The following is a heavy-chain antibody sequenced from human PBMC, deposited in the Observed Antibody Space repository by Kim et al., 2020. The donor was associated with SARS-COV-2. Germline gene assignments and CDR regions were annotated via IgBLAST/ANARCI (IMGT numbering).Heavy chain of an antibody. CDR1: GFIFSNYG. Sequence: GGSLRLSCAASGFIFSNYGMHWVRQAPGKGLEWVAVIWYDGSNKYYGDSVKGRFTISRDNSKNTLYLQMNSLRAEDTAVYYCGRDEPRLVGYYGLDVWG. V-gene: IGHV3-33*01. CDR2: IWYDGSNK. J-gene: IGHJ6*02. CDR3: GRDEPRLVGYYGLDV. D-gene: IGHD3-16*01.